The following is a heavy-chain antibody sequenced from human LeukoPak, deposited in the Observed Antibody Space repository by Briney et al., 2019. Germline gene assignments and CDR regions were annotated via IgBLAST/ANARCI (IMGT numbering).Heavy chain of an antibody. CDR3: AKVGDYDILTGYYLSGAFDI. CDR2: IRYDGSNK. D-gene: IGHD3-9*01. Sequence: GGSLRLSRAASGFTFSSYGMHWVHQAPGKGLEWVAFIRYDGSNKYYADSVKGRFTISRDSSKNTLYLQMNSLRAEDTAVYYCAKVGDYDILTGYYLSGAFDIWGQGTMVTVSS. V-gene: IGHV3-30*02. J-gene: IGHJ3*02. CDR1: GFTFSSYG.